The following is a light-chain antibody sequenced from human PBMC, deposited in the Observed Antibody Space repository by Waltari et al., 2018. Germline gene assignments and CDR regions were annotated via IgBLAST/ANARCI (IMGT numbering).Light chain of an antibody. J-gene: IGKJ2*01. CDR3: QQYYGSPPYT. Sequence: DIVMTQFPDSLAVSLGERATINCKSSQSVFFSPKNKNFLAWYQQKPGQPPKLLIYWASTLESGVPDRFTGSRSGTDFTLTVSSLQPEDVAIYYCQQYYGSPPYTFGQGTKLEIK. CDR2: WAS. V-gene: IGKV4-1*01. CDR1: QSVFFSPKNKNF.